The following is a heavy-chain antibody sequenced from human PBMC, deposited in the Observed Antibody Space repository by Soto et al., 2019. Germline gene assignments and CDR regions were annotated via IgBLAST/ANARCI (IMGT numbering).Heavy chain of an antibody. D-gene: IGHD6-13*01. Sequence: YGPTLVNPTQTLTLTRTFSGFSLSTSGVGVGWIRQPPGKALEWLALIYWDDDKRYSPSLKSRLTITKGTSKNQVVLTMTNMDPVDTATYYCAHSPRIAAAGTYYYYYGMDVWGQGPTVTVSS. CDR1: GFSLSTSGVG. V-gene: IGHV2-5*02. CDR3: AHSPRIAAAGTYYYYYGMDV. J-gene: IGHJ6*02. CDR2: IYWDDDK.